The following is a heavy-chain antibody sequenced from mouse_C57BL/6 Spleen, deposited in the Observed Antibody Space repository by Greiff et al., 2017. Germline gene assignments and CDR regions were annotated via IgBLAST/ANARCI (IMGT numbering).Heavy chain of an antibody. CDR2: INPSNGGT. CDR3: ARDYSNYGGYYYAMDY. D-gene: IGHD2-5*01. J-gene: IGHJ4*01. V-gene: IGHV1-53*01. CDR1: GYTFTSYW. Sequence: QVQLQQPGTELVKPGASVKLSCKASGYTFTSYWMHWVKQRPGQGLEWIGNINPSNGGTNYNEKFQGKATITADTSSNTAYLQLSSLTSEDTAIYYCARDYSNYGGYYYAMDYWGQGTSVTVSS.